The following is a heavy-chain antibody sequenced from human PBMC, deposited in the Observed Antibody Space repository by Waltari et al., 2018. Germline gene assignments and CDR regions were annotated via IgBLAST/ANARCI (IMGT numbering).Heavy chain of an antibody. D-gene: IGHD1-26*01. CDR3: ARDRWAPLDY. CDR1: GYTFTGYY. Sequence: QVQLVQSGAEVKKPGASVKVSCTASGYTFTGYYMHWVRQAPGQGLEWMGRINPTSGGTNYAQKFQGRVTMTRDTSISTAYMELSRLRSDDTAVYYCARDRWAPLDYWGQGTLVTVSS. CDR2: INPTSGGT. V-gene: IGHV1-2*06. J-gene: IGHJ4*02.